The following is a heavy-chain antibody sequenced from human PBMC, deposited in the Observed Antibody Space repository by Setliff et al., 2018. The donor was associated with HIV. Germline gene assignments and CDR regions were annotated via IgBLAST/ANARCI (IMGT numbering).Heavy chain of an antibody. CDR1: GSTLSTYD. J-gene: IGHJ6*02. V-gene: IGHV1-8*01. CDR2: MNPNSGNT. CDR3: ASSWSRIRYYGMDV. D-gene: IGHD6-13*01. Sequence: ASVKVSCKPSGSTLSTYDINWVRQATGQGLEWMGWMNPNSGNTGYAQKFQGRVTMTRNTSISTAYMELSSLRSDDTTVYYCASSWSRIRYYGMDVWGQGTTVTVSS.